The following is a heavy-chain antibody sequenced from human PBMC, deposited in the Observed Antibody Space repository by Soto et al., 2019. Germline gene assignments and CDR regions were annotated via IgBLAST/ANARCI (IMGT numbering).Heavy chain of an antibody. J-gene: IGHJ4*02. V-gene: IGHV3-11*06. CDR3: ARDLNLGSFDY. Sequence: GGSLRLSCVASGSSFRDYYMSWIRQSPGKGLEWLSYITSSSSYTHYADSVKGRFTISRDNAKNSLYLQMNSLRAEDTAVYYCARDLNLGSFDYWGQGTLVTVSS. CDR2: ITSSSSYT. CDR1: GSSFRDYY.